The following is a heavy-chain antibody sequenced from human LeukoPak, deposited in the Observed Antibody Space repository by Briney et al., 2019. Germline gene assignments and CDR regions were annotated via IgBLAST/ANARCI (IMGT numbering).Heavy chain of an antibody. CDR2: ISSSGSTI. Sequence: PGGSLRLSCAVSGFTFSDYYTSWRRHAPGKGLEWVSYISSSGSTIYYADSVKGRFTISRDNAKNSLYLQMNSLRAEDTAVYYCAREPTSLDYWGQGTLVTVSS. CDR3: AREPTSLDY. J-gene: IGHJ4*02. D-gene: IGHD4-11*01. V-gene: IGHV3-11*01. CDR1: GFTFSDYY.